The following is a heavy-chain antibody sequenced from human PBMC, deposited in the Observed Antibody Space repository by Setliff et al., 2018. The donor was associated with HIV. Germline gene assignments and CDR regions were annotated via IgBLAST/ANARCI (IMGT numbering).Heavy chain of an antibody. CDR3: TTEVFRQWLVCDY. CDR1: GFTFSNAW. CDR2: IKSKSDDGTT. Sequence: PGGSLRLSCAASGFTFSNAWMSWVRQAPGKGLEWVGRIKSKSDDGTTDYAAPVKGRFTISRDDSKNTLYLQMKSLKTEDTAVYYCTTEVFRQWLVCDYWGQGTLVTVS. V-gene: IGHV3-15*01. J-gene: IGHJ4*02. D-gene: IGHD6-19*01.